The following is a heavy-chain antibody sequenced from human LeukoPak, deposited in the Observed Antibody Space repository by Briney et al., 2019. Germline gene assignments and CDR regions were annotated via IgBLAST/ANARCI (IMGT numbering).Heavy chain of an antibody. Sequence: PPGGSLRLSCAASGFTFSSYAMNWVRQAPGKGLEWVSYISSSGCTIYYADSVKGRFTISRDNAKNSLYLQMNSLRAEDTAVYYCAELGITMIGGVWGKGTTVTISS. CDR3: AELGITMIGGV. CDR2: ISSSGCTI. D-gene: IGHD3-10*02. V-gene: IGHV3-48*03. J-gene: IGHJ6*04. CDR1: GFTFSSYA.